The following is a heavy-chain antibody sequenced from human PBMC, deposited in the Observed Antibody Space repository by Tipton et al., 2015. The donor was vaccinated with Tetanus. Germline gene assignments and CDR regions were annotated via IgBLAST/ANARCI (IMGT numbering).Heavy chain of an antibody. Sequence: LRLSCNVSGALLTTGGYSWGWIRQPPGQGLEWLGYIYQTDITYYNPSVRSPLTLSLRRSKNQGSLKLSSVTAADTAVYYCARHGHPSAVVARDASDIWGHGTMVNVSS. D-gene: IGHD2-15*01. J-gene: IGHJ3*02. CDR2: IYQTDIT. V-gene: IGHV4-30-2*01. CDR3: ARHGHPSAVVARDASDI. CDR1: GALLTTGGYS.